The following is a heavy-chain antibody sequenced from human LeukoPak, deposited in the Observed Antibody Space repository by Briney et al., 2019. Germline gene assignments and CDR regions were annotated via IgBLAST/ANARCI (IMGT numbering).Heavy chain of an antibody. J-gene: IGHJ1*01. Sequence: SETLSLTCTVSGDSISSYYWSWIRQPPGKGLEWIGYIYYSGSTNYNPSLKSRVTISVDTSKNQFSLKLSSVTAADTAVYYCARHVGSRKMVAQYFQHWGQGTLVTVSS. V-gene: IGHV4-59*08. CDR1: GDSISSYY. D-gene: IGHD2-8*01. CDR3: ARHVGSRKMVAQYFQH. CDR2: IYYSGST.